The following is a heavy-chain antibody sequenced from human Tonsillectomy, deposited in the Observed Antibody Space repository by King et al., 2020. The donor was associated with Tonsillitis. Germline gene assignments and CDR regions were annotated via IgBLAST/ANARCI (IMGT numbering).Heavy chain of an antibody. Sequence: QLVQSGAEVKKPGSSVKVSCKASGGTFSSYAISWVRQAPGQGLEWMGRIIPILGIANYAQKFQGRVTITADKSTSTAYMELSSLRSEDTAVYYCARTRRDGYNTNSYYGMDVWGQGTTVTVSS. CDR3: ARTRRDGYNTNSYYGMDV. V-gene: IGHV1-69*04. D-gene: IGHD5-24*01. J-gene: IGHJ6*02. CDR1: GGTFSSYA. CDR2: IIPILGIA.